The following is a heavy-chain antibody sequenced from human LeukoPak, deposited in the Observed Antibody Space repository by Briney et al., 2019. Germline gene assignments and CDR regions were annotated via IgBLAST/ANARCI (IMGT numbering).Heavy chain of an antibody. CDR2: ISAYNGNT. CDR1: GYTFTSYG. J-gene: IGHJ6*03. Sequence: ASVKVSCKASGYTFTSYGISWVRQAPGQGLEWMGWISAYNGNTNYAQKLQGRVTMTRNTSISTAYMELSSLRSEDTAVYYCARGQLDYCGGDFYPPYYYYYYMDVWGKGTTVTISS. CDR3: ARGQLDYCGGDFYPPYYYYYYMDV. D-gene: IGHD2-21*02. V-gene: IGHV1-18*01.